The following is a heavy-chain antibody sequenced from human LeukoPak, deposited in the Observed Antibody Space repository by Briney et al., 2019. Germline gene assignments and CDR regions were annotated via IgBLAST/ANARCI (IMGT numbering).Heavy chain of an antibody. D-gene: IGHD4-23*01. CDR3: ARGARKGDDYGGFFDY. CDR2: ISYDGSKK. Sequence: PGGSLRLSCAASGFTFGNYAIHWVRQAPGKGLQWVAVISYDGSKKDSADSVKGRFIISRDNSKHTLYLQMNSLRAEDTAVYYCARGARKGDDYGGFFDYWGQGILVTVSS. J-gene: IGHJ4*02. V-gene: IGHV3-30*04. CDR1: GFTFGNYA.